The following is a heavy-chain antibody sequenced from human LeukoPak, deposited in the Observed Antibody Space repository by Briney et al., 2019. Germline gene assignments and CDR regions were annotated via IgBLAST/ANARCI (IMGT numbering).Heavy chain of an antibody. Sequence: PGGSLRLSCAASGFTFSSYSMNWVRQAPGKGLEWVSSISSSSSYIYYADSVKGRFTISRGNAKNSLYLQVNSLRAEDTAVYYCAREWGAGELDYWGQGTLVTVSS. V-gene: IGHV3-21*01. D-gene: IGHD1-26*01. CDR2: ISSSSSYI. CDR1: GFTFSSYS. J-gene: IGHJ4*02. CDR3: AREWGAGELDY.